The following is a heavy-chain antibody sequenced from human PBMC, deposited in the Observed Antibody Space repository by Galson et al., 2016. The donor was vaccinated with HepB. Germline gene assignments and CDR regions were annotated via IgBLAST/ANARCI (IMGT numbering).Heavy chain of an antibody. CDR1: GYTFTSYG. Sequence: SVKVSCKASGYTFTSYGISWVRQAPGQGLEWMGWISAYKGNTNYAQKFQGRVTMTTDTSTSTAYMELRSLRSDDTAVYYCARDDTAMDEFDYWGQGTLVTVSS. V-gene: IGHV1-18*01. CDR3: ARDDTAMDEFDY. D-gene: IGHD5-18*01. J-gene: IGHJ4*02. CDR2: ISAYKGNT.